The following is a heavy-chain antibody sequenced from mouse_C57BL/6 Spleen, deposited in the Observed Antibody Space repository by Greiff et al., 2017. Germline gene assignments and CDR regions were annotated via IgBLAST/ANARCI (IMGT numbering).Heavy chain of an antibody. D-gene: IGHD1-1*01. CDR1: GYTFTSYW. J-gene: IGHJ3*01. V-gene: IGHV1-50*01. CDR2: IDTSDSYT. Sequence: VQLQQPGAELVKPGASVKLSCKASGYTFTSYWMQWVKQRPGQGLEWIGEIDTSDSYTNYNQKFKGKATLTVDTSSSTAYMQLSSLTSEDSAVYYCARGDYYGSSPGAYWGQGTLVTVSA. CDR3: ARGDYYGSSPGAY.